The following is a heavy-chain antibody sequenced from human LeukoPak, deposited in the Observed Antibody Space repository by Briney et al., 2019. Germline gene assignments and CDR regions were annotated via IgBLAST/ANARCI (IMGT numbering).Heavy chain of an antibody. D-gene: IGHD3-10*01. V-gene: IGHV3-66*04. CDR2: IYSGGST. CDR3: ARRRGRGGFDY. J-gene: IGHJ4*02. CDR1: GFTVSSNY. Sequence: PGGSLGLSCAASGFTVSSNYVSWVRQAPGKGLEWVSVIYSGGSTYYADSVKGRFTISRDNSKNTLYLQMNSLRAEDTAVYYCARRRGRGGFDYWGQGTLVTVSS.